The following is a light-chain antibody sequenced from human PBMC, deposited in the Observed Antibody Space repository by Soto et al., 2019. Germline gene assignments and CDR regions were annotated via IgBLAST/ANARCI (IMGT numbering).Light chain of an antibody. V-gene: IGLV1-44*01. J-gene: IGLJ3*02. Sequence: QSVVIQPPSASGTPGQRVTISCSGRSSNIGSNAVNWYQQFPGMAPKVLIYNNNERPSGVPDRFSGSKSGTSASLAISGLQSEDEADYYCATWDDGLNGWVFGGGTKLTVL. CDR2: NNN. CDR1: SSNIGSNA. CDR3: ATWDDGLNGWV.